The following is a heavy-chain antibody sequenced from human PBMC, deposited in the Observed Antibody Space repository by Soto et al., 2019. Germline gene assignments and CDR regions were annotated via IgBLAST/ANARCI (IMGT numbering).Heavy chain of an antibody. V-gene: IGHV4-59*08. Sequence: QVQLQESGPGLLKPSETLSLTCTVSRGTTIAYYWSWIRQPPGKELEWMGNIYSSGTTSYNPSLKSRVTISINTSKNQFSLELTSVTAADTAVYYCARQDPYNTGWDFDQWGQGTLVTVSS. CDR3: ARQDPYNTGWDFDQ. D-gene: IGHD6-19*01. CDR1: RGTTIAYY. CDR2: IYSSGTT. J-gene: IGHJ4*02.